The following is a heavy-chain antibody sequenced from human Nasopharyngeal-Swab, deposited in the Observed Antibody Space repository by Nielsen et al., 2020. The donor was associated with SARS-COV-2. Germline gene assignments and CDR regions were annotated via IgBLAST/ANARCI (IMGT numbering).Heavy chain of an antibody. J-gene: IGHJ4*02. CDR2: ISARGTST. CDR3: AREGQGTPIDY. D-gene: IGHD3-10*01. Sequence: GGSLRLSCVASGFTFSNYAMSWARQAPGKGLEWVSTISARGTSTFYVDSVKARFTISRDNSKNTLHVQMSSLRAEDTAVYYCAREGQGTPIDYWGQGTLVTVSS. V-gene: IGHV3-23*01. CDR1: GFTFSNYA.